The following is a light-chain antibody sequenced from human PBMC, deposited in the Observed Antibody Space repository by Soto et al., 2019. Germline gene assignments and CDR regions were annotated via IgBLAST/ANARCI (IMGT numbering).Light chain of an antibody. J-gene: IGLJ2*01. Sequence: QSALTQPPSASGSPGQSVTISCTGTSSDVGGYNYVSWYQQHPGKAPKLMIYEVSKRPSGVPDRCSGSKSGNTASLTGSGLQAEDEADYYCSSFAGGNVVFGGGTKLTVL. V-gene: IGLV2-8*01. CDR1: SSDVGGYNY. CDR3: SSFAGGNVV. CDR2: EVS.